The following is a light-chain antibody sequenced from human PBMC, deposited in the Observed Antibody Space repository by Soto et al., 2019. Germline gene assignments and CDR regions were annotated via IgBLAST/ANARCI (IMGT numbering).Light chain of an antibody. J-gene: IGKJ4*01. V-gene: IGKV3D-15*01. CDR2: GAS. CDR1: QSVSIT. Sequence: EVVMTQSPATLSVSLGERATLSCRASQSVSITLAWYQQKPGEAPRLLIYGASNRATGIADRFSGSGSGTDFTLTISRLEPEDFAVYYCQEYSDWRPITFGGGTKVDIK. CDR3: QEYSDWRPIT.